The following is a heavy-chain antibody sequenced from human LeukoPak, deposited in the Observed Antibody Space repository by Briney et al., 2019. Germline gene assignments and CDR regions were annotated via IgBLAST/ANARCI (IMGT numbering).Heavy chain of an antibody. D-gene: IGHD1-26*01. CDR3: AKDKYGSPTRYFDS. CDR1: GFKFDDYA. V-gene: IGHV3-9*01. J-gene: IGHJ4*02. Sequence: GGSLRLSCVVSGFKFDDYAMHWVRQGPGKGLEWVSGISWNSGSIGYADSVKGRFTISRDNAKNSLYLQMNSLRAEDTALYYCAKDKYGSPTRYFDSWGQGTLVTVSS. CDR2: ISWNSGSI.